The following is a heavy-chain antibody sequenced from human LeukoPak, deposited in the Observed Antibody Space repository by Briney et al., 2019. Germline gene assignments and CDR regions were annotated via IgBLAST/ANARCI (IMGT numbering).Heavy chain of an antibody. J-gene: IGHJ6*02. CDR3: WQYQLLHHAGLDYYGMDV. D-gene: IGHD2-2*02. CDR2: IIPIFGTA. V-gene: IGHV1-69*13. CDR1: GGTFSSYA. Sequence: EASVKVSCKASGGTFSSYAISWVRQAPGQGLEWMGGIIPIFGTANYAQKFQGRVTITADESTSTAYVELSSLRSEDTAVYYCWQYQLLHHAGLDYYGMDVWGQGTTVTVSS.